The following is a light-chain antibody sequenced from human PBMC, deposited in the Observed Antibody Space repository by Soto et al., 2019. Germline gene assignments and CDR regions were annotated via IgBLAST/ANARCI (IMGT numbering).Light chain of an antibody. CDR1: SSNIANNY. V-gene: IGLV1-51*01. CDR2: DND. Sequence: QSVLTQPPSVSAAPGQKVTISCSGSSSNIANNYVSWYQQFPGTAPKLLIFDNDKRPSGIPDRFSASKSGTSATLGITGLQTGDEADYYCGAWDSSLSAAVFGGGTKVTVL. J-gene: IGLJ2*01. CDR3: GAWDSSLSAAV.